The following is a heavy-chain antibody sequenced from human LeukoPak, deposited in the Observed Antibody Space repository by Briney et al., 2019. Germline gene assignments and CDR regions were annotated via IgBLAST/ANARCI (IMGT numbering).Heavy chain of an antibody. D-gene: IGHD6-6*01. J-gene: IGHJ6*03. CDR1: GGTFSSYA. CDR3: ASSSTARFYYYYMDV. V-gene: IGHV1-69*05. Sequence: ASVKVSCKASGGTFSSYAISWVRQAPGQGLEWMGGIIPIFGTANYAQKFQGRVTITTDESTSTAYMELSSLRSEDTAVYYCASSSTARFYYYYMDVWGKGTTATVSS. CDR2: IIPIFGTA.